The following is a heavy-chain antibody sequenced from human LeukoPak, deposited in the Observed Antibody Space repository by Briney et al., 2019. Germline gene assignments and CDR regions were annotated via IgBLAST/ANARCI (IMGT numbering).Heavy chain of an antibody. CDR2: ISNSGSII. CDR3: ARVLDGCDY. D-gene: IGHD2-2*03. J-gene: IGHJ4*02. Sequence: PGGSLRLSCAASVFTFSSYEMKWVRQAPGKGLEWVSYISNSGSIIYYADSVKGRFTISRDNAKNSLYLQVNSLRAEDTAVYYCARVLDGCDYWGQGTLVTVSS. CDR1: VFTFSSYE. V-gene: IGHV3-48*03.